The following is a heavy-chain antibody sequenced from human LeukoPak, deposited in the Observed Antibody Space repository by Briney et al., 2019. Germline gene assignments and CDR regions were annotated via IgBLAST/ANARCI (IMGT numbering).Heavy chain of an antibody. CDR3: ARVDIVVVPAALYNWFDP. D-gene: IGHD2-2*03. J-gene: IGHJ5*02. CDR1: GGSFSGYY. Sequence: PSETLSLTCAVYGGSFSGYYWSWIRQPPGKGLEWSGEINHSGSTNYNPSLKSRVTISVDTSKSQFSLKLSSVTAADTAVYYCARVDIVVVPAALYNWFDPWGQGTLVTVSS. CDR2: INHSGST. V-gene: IGHV4-34*01.